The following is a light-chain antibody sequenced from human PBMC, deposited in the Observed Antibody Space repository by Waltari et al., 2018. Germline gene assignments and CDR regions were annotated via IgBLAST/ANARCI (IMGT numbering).Light chain of an antibody. CDR3: MQALQTPPT. Sequence: DIVMTQSPLSLPVTPGEPASISCRSSQSLLHSNGYNYLDWYTQKPGQSPQLLIYLGSNRASGVPDRFSGSGSGTDFTLKISRVEAEDVGVYYCMQALQTPPTFGQGTKVEIK. J-gene: IGKJ1*01. CDR2: LGS. V-gene: IGKV2-28*01. CDR1: QSLLHSNGYNY.